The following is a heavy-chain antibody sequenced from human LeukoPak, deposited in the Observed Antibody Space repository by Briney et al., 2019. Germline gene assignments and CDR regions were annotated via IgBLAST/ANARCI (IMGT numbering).Heavy chain of an antibody. CDR1: GYSFISYY. J-gene: IGHJ5*02. D-gene: IGHD5-18*01. CDR3: ARDFLGYSCGYSTKFDP. V-gene: IGHV1-46*01. CDR2: INPRTGST. Sequence: ASVKVSCKASGYSFISYYVHWVRQAPGQGLEWVGIINPRTGSTTYAQKVQGRVTVTRDTSTSTVYMELSSLRSEDTALYYCARDFLGYSCGYSTKFDPWGQGTLVTVSS.